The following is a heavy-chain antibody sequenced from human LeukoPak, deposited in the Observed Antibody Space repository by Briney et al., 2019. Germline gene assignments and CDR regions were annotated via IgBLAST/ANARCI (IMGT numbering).Heavy chain of an antibody. CDR3: ARDYYDSSGYYYDAFDI. CDR1: GFTFSSYA. CDR2: ISYDGSNK. D-gene: IGHD3-22*01. Sequence: GGSLRLSCAASGFTFSSYAMHWVRQAPGKGLEWVAVISYDGSNKYYADSVKGRFTISRDNSKNTLYLQMNSLRAEDTAVYYCARDYYDSSGYYYDAFDISGPGTMVTVSS. V-gene: IGHV3-30-3*01. J-gene: IGHJ3*02.